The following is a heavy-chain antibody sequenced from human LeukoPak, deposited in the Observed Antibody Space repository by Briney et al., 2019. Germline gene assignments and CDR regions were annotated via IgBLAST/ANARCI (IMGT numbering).Heavy chain of an antibody. CDR2: IRSKAYGGTT. V-gene: IGHV3-49*04. Sequence: PGGSLRLSCAASGFTFDDYGMSWVRQAPGKGLEWVGFIRSKAYGGTTEYAASVKGRFTISRDDSKSIAYLQMNSLKTEDTAVYYCTRYYYDSHNYWGQGTLVTVSS. CDR1: GFTFDDYG. D-gene: IGHD3-22*01. J-gene: IGHJ4*02. CDR3: TRYYYDSHNY.